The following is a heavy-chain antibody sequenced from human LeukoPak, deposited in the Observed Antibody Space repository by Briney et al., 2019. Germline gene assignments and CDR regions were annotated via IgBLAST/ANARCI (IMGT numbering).Heavy chain of an antibody. CDR1: GGSISSSSYY. D-gene: IGHD6-6*01. V-gene: IGHV4-39*07. CDR2: IYYSGST. CDR3: ARDPRIAAPLFDY. Sequence: SETLSLTCTVSGGSISSSSYYWGWIRQPPGKGLEWIVSIYYSGSTYYNPSLKSRVTISVDTSKNQFSLKLSSVTAADTAVYYCARDPRIAAPLFDYWGQGTLVTVSS. J-gene: IGHJ4*02.